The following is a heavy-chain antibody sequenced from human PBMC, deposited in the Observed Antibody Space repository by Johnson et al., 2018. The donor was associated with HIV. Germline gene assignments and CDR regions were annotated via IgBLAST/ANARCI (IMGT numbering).Heavy chain of an antibody. Sequence: VQLVEYGGGLVQPGGSLRLSCAASGFMFSRYWMSWVRQAPGKGLEWVANIKQDGSEKYYVDSVKGRFTISRDNAKNSLYVQMNSLRAEDTAMYYCTGGWYNLSAFDIWGQGTMVTVSS. V-gene: IGHV3-7*01. D-gene: IGHD1-1*01. CDR2: IKQDGSEK. CDR3: TGGWYNLSAFDI. J-gene: IGHJ3*02. CDR1: GFMFSRYW.